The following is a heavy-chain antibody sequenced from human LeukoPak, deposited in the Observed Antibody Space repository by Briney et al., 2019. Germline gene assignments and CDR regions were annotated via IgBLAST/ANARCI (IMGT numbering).Heavy chain of an antibody. CDR2: ISYDGSNK. D-gene: IGHD4-17*01. V-gene: IGHV3-30-3*01. Sequence: PGGSLRLSCAASGFTFSGYAMHWVRQAPGKGLECVAVISYDGSNKYYADSVKGRFTIFRDNSKNTLYLQMSSLRAGDTAVYYCARTTVPDYWGQGTLVTVSS. J-gene: IGHJ4*02. CDR1: GFTFSGYA. CDR3: ARTTVPDY.